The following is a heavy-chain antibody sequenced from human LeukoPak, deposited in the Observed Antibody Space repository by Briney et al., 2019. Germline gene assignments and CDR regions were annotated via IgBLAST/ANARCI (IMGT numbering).Heavy chain of an antibody. V-gene: IGHV3-9*01. D-gene: IGHD5-24*01. CDR3: AKDTGGDGYNRHPLGYYYGMDV. Sequence: GGSLRLSCAASGFTFDDYAMHWVRHAPGKGLEWVSGISWNSGSIGYADSVKGRFTISRDNAKNSLYLQMNSLRAEDTALYYCAKDTGGDGYNRHPLGYYYGMDVWGQGTTVTVSS. CDR2: ISWNSGSI. J-gene: IGHJ6*02. CDR1: GFTFDDYA.